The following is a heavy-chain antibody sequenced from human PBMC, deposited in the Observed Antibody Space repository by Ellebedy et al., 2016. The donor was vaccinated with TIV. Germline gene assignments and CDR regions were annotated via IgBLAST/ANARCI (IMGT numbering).Heavy chain of an antibody. CDR3: AREGGRYSNNLDFFDY. CDR1: GFTFRSYT. D-gene: IGHD6-13*01. Sequence: GESLKISCAASGFTFRSYTMNWVRQAPGKGLEWVSSISSTGDYIYYAESMKGRFTISRDSAKNSLYLQMDSLRAEDTALYYCAREGGRYSNNLDFFDYWGQGTLVTVSS. J-gene: IGHJ4*02. CDR2: ISSTGDYI. V-gene: IGHV3-21*01.